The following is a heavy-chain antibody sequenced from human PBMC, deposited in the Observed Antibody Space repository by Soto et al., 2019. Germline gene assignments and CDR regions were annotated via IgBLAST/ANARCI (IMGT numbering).Heavy chain of an antibody. CDR1: GFIFSTYA. CDR2: ITSNGVGT. D-gene: IGHD6-19*01. J-gene: IGHJ4*02. V-gene: IGHV3-64D*08. Sequence: PGGSLRLSCSASGFIFSTYAMQWVRQAPGKGLEYVSSITSNGVGTYYAESVKGRFAISRDNSKNTLYLQMSSLRAEDTAMYYCVKASSGWLTDYWGLGTLVTVSS. CDR3: VKASSGWLTDY.